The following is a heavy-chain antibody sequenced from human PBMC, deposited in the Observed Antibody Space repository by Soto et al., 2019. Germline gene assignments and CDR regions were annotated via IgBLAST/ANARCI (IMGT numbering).Heavy chain of an antibody. D-gene: IGHD6-19*01. CDR2: IIPMFGTT. Sequence: QVQLVQSGSEVKMPGSSVKVSCKTSGGTFSRHAINWVRQAPGQGLEWMGGIIPMFGTTNYAQKFKGRVNISEDESTSTAYMELSSLRSEDSAVYAGERAAIHSSRYYSWFDPWGQGTLVTVSS. CDR3: ERAAIHSSRYYSWFDP. CDR1: GGTFSRHA. J-gene: IGHJ5*02. V-gene: IGHV1-69*01.